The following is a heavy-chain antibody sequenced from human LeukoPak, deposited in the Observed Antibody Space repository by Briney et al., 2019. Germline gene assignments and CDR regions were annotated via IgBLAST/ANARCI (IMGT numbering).Heavy chain of an antibody. CDR2: IYYAGGDT. J-gene: IGHJ4*02. D-gene: IGHD2-21*01. Sequence: GGSLGLSCAASGFTFNSYAMSWVRQAPGKGPEWVSTIYYAGGDTYYADSVKGRFTVSRDNINNALHLQMDSLRVEDTAVYYCAKDHGAAVVPRRFDYWGRGTLVTVSS. CDR1: GFTFNSYA. CDR3: AKDHGAAVVPRRFDY. V-gene: IGHV3-23*01.